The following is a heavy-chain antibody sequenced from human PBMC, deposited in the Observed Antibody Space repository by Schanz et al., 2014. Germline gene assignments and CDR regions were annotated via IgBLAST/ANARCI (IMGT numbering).Heavy chain of an antibody. CDR1: GGTFSSYT. D-gene: IGHD3-9*01. CDR3: ARVQDDILTGSEYYYGMDV. CDR2: ISPYNGNT. J-gene: IGHJ6*02. V-gene: IGHV1-18*01. Sequence: QVQLVQSGAEVKKPGSSVKVSCKASGGTFSSYTISWVRQAPGQGLEWMGWISPYNGNTNYIQKLQGRVTMTTDTSTSTAYMELRSLRSDDTAVYYCARVQDDILTGSEYYYGMDVWGQGTTXTVSS.